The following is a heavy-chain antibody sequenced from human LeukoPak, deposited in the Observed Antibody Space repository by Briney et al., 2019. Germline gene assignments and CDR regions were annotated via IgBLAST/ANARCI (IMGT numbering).Heavy chain of an antibody. CDR3: ARSCNYAIDY. V-gene: IGHV6-1*01. J-gene: IGHJ4*02. D-gene: IGHD2/OR15-2a*01. Sequence: SQTLSLTCAISGDSVSTNRATWNWIRQSPSRGLEWLGKTYYRSKWYNGYAISLKNRITINPHTSNNQCSLQLPSVPPEDTALYYRARSCNYAIDYWGQRTPVTASP. CDR1: GDSVSTNRAT. CDR2: TYYRSKWYN.